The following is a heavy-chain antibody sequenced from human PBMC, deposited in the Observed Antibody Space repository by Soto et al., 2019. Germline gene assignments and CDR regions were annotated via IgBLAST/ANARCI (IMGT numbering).Heavy chain of an antibody. CDR3: ASGLKTSRYGSGSYFDY. D-gene: IGHD3-10*01. V-gene: IGHV1-69*13. J-gene: IGHJ4*02. Sequence: ASVKVSCKASGGTFSSYAISWVRQAPGQGLEWMGGIIPIFGTANYAQKFQGRVTITADESTSTAYMELSSLRSEDTAVYYCASGLKTSRYGSGSYFDYWGQGTLVTVSS. CDR2: IIPIFGTA. CDR1: GGTFSSYA.